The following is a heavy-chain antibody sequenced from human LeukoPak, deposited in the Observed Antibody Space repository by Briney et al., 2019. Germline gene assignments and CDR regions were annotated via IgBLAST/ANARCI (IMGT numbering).Heavy chain of an antibody. CDR1: GFTFSSYA. D-gene: IGHD6-13*01. CDR2: ISYDGSNK. Sequence: GGSLRLSCAASGFTFSSYAMHWVRQASGKGLEWVAVISYDGSNKYYADSVKGRFTISRDNSKNTLYLQMNSLRAEDTAVYYCAKMLAAAGTPDYWGQGTLVTVSS. J-gene: IGHJ4*02. CDR3: AKMLAAAGTPDY. V-gene: IGHV3-30-3*02.